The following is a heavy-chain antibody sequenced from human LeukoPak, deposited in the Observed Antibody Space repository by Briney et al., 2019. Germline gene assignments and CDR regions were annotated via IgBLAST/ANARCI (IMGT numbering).Heavy chain of an antibody. V-gene: IGHV3-7*01. CDR1: GFTFSSYL. D-gene: IGHD3-3*01. CDR3: ARSGYDFWSGYPLSYYYYMDV. CDR2: IKQDGSEK. J-gene: IGHJ6*03. Sequence: GGSLRLSCAASGFTFSSYLMSWVRQAPGKGLEWVANIKQDGSEKYYVDSVKGRFTISRDNAKNSLYLQMNSLRAEDTAVYYCARSGYDFWSGYPLSYYYYMDVWGKGTTVTVSS.